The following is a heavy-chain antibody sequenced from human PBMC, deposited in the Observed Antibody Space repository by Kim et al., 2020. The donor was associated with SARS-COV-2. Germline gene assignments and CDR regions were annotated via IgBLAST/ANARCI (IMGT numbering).Heavy chain of an antibody. Sequence: GGSLRLSCAASGFTFSSYSMNWVRQAPGKGLEWVSSISSSSSYIYYADSVKGRFTISRDNAKNSLYLQMNSLRAEDTAVYYCARDFPRPDFWSGYYWFDPWGQGTLVTVSS. J-gene: IGHJ5*02. CDR1: GFTFSSYS. D-gene: IGHD3-3*01. CDR2: ISSSSSYI. V-gene: IGHV3-21*01. CDR3: ARDFPRPDFWSGYYWFDP.